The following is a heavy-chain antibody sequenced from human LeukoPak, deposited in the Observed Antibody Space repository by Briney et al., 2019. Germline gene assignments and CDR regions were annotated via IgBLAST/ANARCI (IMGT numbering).Heavy chain of an antibody. V-gene: IGHV4-59*08. Sequence: SETLSLTCTVSSGSISGYYWSWIRQPPGKGLEWIGYMHHSGSTYYNPSLKSRVTISVDTSKSQFSLKLTSVTAADTAVYYCARRPVYCSGGSCYYHGMDVWGQGTTVTVSS. CDR2: MHHSGST. J-gene: IGHJ6*02. CDR1: SGSISGYY. CDR3: ARRPVYCSGGSCYYHGMDV. D-gene: IGHD2-15*01.